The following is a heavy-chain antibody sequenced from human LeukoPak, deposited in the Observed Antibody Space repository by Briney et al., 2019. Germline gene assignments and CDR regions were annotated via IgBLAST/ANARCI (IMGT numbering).Heavy chain of an antibody. CDR3: ARDRPTYYYGSGSYYENPFDP. J-gene: IGHJ5*02. CDR1: GYTFTSYY. CDR2: INPSGGST. D-gene: IGHD3-10*01. V-gene: IGHV1-46*01. Sequence: ASVKVFCKASGYTFTSYYMHWVRQAPGQGLEWMGIINPSGGSTSYAQKFQGRVTMTRDTSTSTVYMELSSLRSEDTAVYYCARDRPTYYYGSGSYYENPFDPWGQGTLVTVSS.